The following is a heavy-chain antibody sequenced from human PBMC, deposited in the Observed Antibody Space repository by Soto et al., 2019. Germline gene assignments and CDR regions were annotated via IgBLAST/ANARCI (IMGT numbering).Heavy chain of an antibody. J-gene: IGHJ4*01. CDR2: IDYSGST. CDR3: ARLLTY. V-gene: IGHV4-39*01. Sequence: SETLSLTCSVSGGTVSGDSITTSSFYWGWIRQPPGKGLQWVASIDYSGSTYYNPSLKSRVTISVDTSKNQFFLKLTSVTAADTDVYYCARLLTYCGDVIMVTVSS. D-gene: IGHD2-8*01. CDR1: GDSITTSSFY.